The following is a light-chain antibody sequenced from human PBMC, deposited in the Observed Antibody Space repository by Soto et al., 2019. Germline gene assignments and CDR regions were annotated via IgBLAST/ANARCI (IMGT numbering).Light chain of an antibody. J-gene: IGKJ1*01. CDR3: QQRSIWPWT. Sequence: EIVMTQSPATLSVSPGERATLSCRASQSISSNLAWYQQKNGQTPRLLIYGASTRAAGIPARFSGSGSGTDFTITISSLQSEDFAVFYCQQRSIWPWTFGQGTKVDMK. CDR1: QSISSN. V-gene: IGKV3-15*01. CDR2: GAS.